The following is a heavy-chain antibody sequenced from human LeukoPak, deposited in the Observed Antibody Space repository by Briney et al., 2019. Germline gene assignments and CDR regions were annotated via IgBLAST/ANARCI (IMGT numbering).Heavy chain of an antibody. CDR3: ARGSSSFVY. CDR2: IYTSRST. Sequence: SQTLSLTCTVSGGSINSGSYYWSWIRQPAGKGLEWIGRIYTSRSTNYNPSLKSRVTISVDTSKNQFSLKLSSVTAADTAVYYCARGSSSFVYWGQGTLVTVSS. J-gene: IGHJ4*02. CDR1: GGSINSGSYY. V-gene: IGHV4-61*02. D-gene: IGHD6-13*01.